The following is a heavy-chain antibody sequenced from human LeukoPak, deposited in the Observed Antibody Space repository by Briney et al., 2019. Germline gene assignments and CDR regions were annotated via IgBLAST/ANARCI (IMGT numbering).Heavy chain of an antibody. J-gene: IGHJ4*02. CDR3: ASDIAVAGALVY. D-gene: IGHD6-13*01. CDR1: GFTVSNNF. Sequence: GGSLRLSCAASGFTVSNNFVTWVRQAPGKGLEWVSCISSTSTYISYADSVKGRFTLSKDTAKNSLYLKMNSLRAEDTAVYYCASDIAVAGALVYWGQGTLVTVSS. CDR2: ISSTSTYI. V-gene: IGHV3-21*01.